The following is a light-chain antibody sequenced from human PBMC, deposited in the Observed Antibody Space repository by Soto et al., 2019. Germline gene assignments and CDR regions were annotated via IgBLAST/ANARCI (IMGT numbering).Light chain of an antibody. CDR3: AAWDDSLNGSYV. CDR2: SNN. V-gene: IGLV1-44*01. J-gene: IGLJ1*01. Sequence: QSVLTQPPSTSGTPGQRVTISCSGSRSNIGSNTVTWYQQLPGTAPKLLIYSNNQRPSGVPDRFSGSKSGTSASLAISGLQSEDEADYYCAAWDDSLNGSYVFGTGTKVP. CDR1: RSNIGSNT.